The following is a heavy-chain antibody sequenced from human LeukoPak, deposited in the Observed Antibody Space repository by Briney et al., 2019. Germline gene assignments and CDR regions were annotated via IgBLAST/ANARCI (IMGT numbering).Heavy chain of an antibody. J-gene: IGHJ4*02. CDR2: ISGSSGYT. CDR3: AKSSGSSRLYPLDD. Sequence: GGSLRLSCAGSGFTFSNYAMSWVRQAPGKGLEWVSTISGSSGYTYYGDSVKGRITISRDNSMNTLYLQMNSLKAEDTAVYYCAKSSGSSRLYPLDDWGQGTLVTVSS. CDR1: GFTFSNYA. V-gene: IGHV3-23*01. D-gene: IGHD1-26*01.